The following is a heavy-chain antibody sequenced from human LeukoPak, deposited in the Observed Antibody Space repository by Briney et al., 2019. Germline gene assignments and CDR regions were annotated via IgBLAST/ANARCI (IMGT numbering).Heavy chain of an antibody. J-gene: IGHJ4*02. Sequence: GGSLRLSCAASGFTFSSYAMSWVRQAPGKGLELVAIIWRDGSNEYYADSVKGRFTISRDNSKNTLYLQMNSLRAEDTAVYYCARDRERAADLGYWGQGTLVTVSS. V-gene: IGHV3-33*08. CDR1: GFTFSSYA. D-gene: IGHD6-13*01. CDR3: ARDRERAADLGY. CDR2: IWRDGSNE.